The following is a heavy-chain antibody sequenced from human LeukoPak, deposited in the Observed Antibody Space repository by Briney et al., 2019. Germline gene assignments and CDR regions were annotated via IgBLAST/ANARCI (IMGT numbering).Heavy chain of an antibody. J-gene: IGHJ3*02. D-gene: IGHD2-21*02. CDR2: INPSGGST. Sequence: ASVKVCCKASGYTFTSYYMHWVRQAPRQGLEWMGIINPSGGSTSYAQKFQGRVTMTRDMSTSTVYMELSILRSEDTAVYYCAREIRHAAYCGGDCPGGTNAFDIWGQGTMVTVSS. V-gene: IGHV1-46*01. CDR3: AREIRHAAYCGGDCPGGTNAFDI. CDR1: GYTFTSYY.